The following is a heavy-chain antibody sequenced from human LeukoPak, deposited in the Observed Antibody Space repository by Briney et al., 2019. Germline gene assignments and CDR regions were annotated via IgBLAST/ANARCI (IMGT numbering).Heavy chain of an antibody. CDR3: ARGALYYYDSSGYYRH. V-gene: IGHV3-48*02. D-gene: IGHD3-22*01. CDR1: GFTFSSYS. J-gene: IGHJ4*02. Sequence: GGSLRLSCAASGFTFSSYSMSWVRQAPGKGLEWVSYIGSSTSTIYYADSVKGRFTISRDNAKNSLYLQMNSLRDEDTAVYYCARGALYYYDSSGYYRHWGQGTLVTVSS. CDR2: IGSSTSTI.